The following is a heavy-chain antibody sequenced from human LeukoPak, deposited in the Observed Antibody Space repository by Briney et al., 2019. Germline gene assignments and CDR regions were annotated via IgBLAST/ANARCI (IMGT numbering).Heavy chain of an antibody. CDR1: GYSISSGYY. CDR3: ARHTPYYYYYYMDV. J-gene: IGHJ6*03. Sequence: PSETLSLTCAVSGYSISSGYYWGWIRPPPGKGLEWIGSIYHSGTTHYNPSLKSRVTISVDTSKNQFSLKLSSVTAADTAVYYCARHTPYYYYYYMDVWGKGTTVTVSS. V-gene: IGHV4-38-2*01. CDR2: IYHSGTT.